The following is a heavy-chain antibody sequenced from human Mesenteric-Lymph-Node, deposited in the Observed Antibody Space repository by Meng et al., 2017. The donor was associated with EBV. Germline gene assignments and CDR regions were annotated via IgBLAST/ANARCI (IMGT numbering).Heavy chain of an antibody. CDR1: GGSVNSGGYS. D-gene: IGHD4-17*01. CDR2: VHHSGLT. J-gene: IGHJ4*02. V-gene: IGHV4-30-2*06. CDR3: AGGDYVNQFNY. Sequence: QPQPQESGSGLVKPSQTLSLPCTVSGGSVNSGGYSWSWIRQSPEKGLEWIGYVHHSGLTYYNPSLETRVIISLERSKNQFSLKLTSVTAADTAVYYCAGGDYVNQFNYWGQGTLVTVSS.